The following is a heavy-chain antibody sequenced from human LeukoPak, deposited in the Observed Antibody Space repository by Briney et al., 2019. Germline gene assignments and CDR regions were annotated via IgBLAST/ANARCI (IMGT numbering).Heavy chain of an antibody. D-gene: IGHD6-13*01. V-gene: IGHV1-69*13. CDR1: GGTFSSYA. CDR2: ISPIFGTA. J-gene: IGHJ4*02. Sequence: SVKVSCKASGGTFSSYAISWVRQAPGQGLEWMGGISPIFGTANYAQKFQGRVTITADESTSTAYMELSSLRSEDTAVYYCARGPKGPSIAAAGYFDYWGQGTLVTVSS. CDR3: ARGPKGPSIAAAGYFDY.